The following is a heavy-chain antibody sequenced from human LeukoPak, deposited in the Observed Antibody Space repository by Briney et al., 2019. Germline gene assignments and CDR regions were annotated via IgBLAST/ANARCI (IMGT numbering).Heavy chain of an antibody. CDR2: IYYSGSA. CDR3: ARHPERYSYFDY. J-gene: IGHJ4*02. D-gene: IGHD5-18*01. V-gene: IGHV4-39*01. Sequence: SETLCLTCTVSGGSISSSSYYWGWIRQPPGKGLEWIGSIYYSGSAYYNPSLKSRVTMSVDTSKNQFSLRLSSVTAADTAVYSCARHPERYSYFDYWGQGTLVTVSS. CDR1: GGSISSSSYY.